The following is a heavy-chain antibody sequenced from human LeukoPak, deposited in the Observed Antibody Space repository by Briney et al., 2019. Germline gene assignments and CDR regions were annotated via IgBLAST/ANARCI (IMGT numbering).Heavy chain of an antibody. CDR2: IYYSGIT. J-gene: IGHJ2*01. Sequence: PSETLSLTCTVSGGSISSSSHYWGWIRQPPGKGLEWIGSIYYSGITYYNSSLKSRVTISVDTSKNQFSLKLSSVTAADTAVYYCARHSYDSSGYYLGFDLWGRGTVVTVSS. V-gene: IGHV4-39*01. CDR1: GGSISSSSHY. CDR3: ARHSYDSSGYYLGFDL. D-gene: IGHD3-22*01.